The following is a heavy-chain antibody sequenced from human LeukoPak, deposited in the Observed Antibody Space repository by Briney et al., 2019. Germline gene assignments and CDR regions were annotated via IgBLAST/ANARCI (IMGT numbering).Heavy chain of an antibody. CDR2: ISSSSSYI. D-gene: IGHD2-15*01. CDR1: GFTFSSYS. CDR3: ARDGYCSGGSCFNI. J-gene: IGHJ3*02. V-gene: IGHV3-21*01. Sequence: PGGSLRLSCAASGFTFSSYSMNWVRQAPGKGLEWVSSISSSSSYIYYADSVKGRFTISRDNAKNSLYLQMNGLRAEDTAVYYCARDGYCSGGSCFNIWGQGTMVTVSS.